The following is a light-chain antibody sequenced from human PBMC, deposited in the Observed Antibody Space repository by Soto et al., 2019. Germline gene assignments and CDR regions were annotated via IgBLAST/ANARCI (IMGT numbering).Light chain of an antibody. CDR2: HAS. J-gene: IGKJ3*01. CDR1: QSVSIY. CDR3: QQRSNWPRT. V-gene: IGKV3-11*01. Sequence: EIVLTQSPATLSLSPGERATLSCRASQSVSIYLAWYQQKPGQAPRLLIYHASNRATGIPARFSGSGSGTDFTLTISSLEPADFGVYYCQQRSNWPRTFGPGTRVEIK.